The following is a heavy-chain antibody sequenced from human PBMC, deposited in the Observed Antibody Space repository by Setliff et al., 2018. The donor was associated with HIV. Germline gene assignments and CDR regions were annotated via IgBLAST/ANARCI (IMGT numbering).Heavy chain of an antibody. CDR1: GASINNGDYY. D-gene: IGHD3-16*01. CDR2: IYYSGYYKA. CDR3: ARAISFDFPSGLKGTFDV. J-gene: IGHJ3*01. V-gene: IGHV4-30-4*01. Sequence: PSETLSLTCSVSGASINNGDYYWSWIRQPPGEGLEWIGYIYYSGYYKAYYDSNPALKSRFSASVDTSRNQFSLELQSMTAADTAMYYCARAISFDFPSGLKGTFDVWGLGTMVTVSS.